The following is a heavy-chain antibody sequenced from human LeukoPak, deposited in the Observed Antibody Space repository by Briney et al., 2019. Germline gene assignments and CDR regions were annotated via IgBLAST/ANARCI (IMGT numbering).Heavy chain of an antibody. CDR3: ARDPPTLY. CDR2: ISTSSSYI. V-gene: IGHV3-21*01. Sequence: PGGSLRLSCAASGFTFSTYSMNWVRQAPGKGLEWVSSISTSSSYINYADSVKGRFTISRDNAKNSLYLQMNSLRAEDTAVYYCARDPPTLYWGQGTLVTVSS. CDR1: GFTFSTYS. J-gene: IGHJ4*02.